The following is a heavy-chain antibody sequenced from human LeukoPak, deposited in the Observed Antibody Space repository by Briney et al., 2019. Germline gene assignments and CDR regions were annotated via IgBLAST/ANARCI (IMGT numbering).Heavy chain of an antibody. CDR3: ARDKYSGYGGGGGFDY. CDR2: ISYDGSNK. D-gene: IGHD5-12*01. Sequence: GGSLRLSCAASGFTFSSYAMHWVRQAPGKGLEWVAVISYDGSNKYYADSVKGRFTISRDNSKNTLYLQMNSLRAEDTAVYYCARDKYSGYGGGGGFDYWGQGTLVTVSS. V-gene: IGHV3-30-3*01. CDR1: GFTFSSYA. J-gene: IGHJ4*02.